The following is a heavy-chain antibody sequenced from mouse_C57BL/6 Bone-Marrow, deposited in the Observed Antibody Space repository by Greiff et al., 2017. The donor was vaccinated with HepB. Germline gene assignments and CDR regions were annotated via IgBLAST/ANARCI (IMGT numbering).Heavy chain of an antibody. CDR1: GFNIKDDY. V-gene: IGHV14-4*01. Sequence: EVKLVESGAELVRPGASVKLSCTASGFNIKDDYMHWVKQRPEQGLEWIGWIDPENGDTEYAPKFQGKATMTADTSSNTAYLQLSSLTSEDTAVYYCTGGTVVPDYWGQGTTRTVSS. D-gene: IGHD1-1*01. CDR3: TGGTVVPDY. CDR2: IDPENGDT. J-gene: IGHJ2*01.